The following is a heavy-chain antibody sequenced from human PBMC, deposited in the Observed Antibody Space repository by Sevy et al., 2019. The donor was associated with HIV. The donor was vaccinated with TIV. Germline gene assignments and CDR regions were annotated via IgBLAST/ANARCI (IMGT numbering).Heavy chain of an antibody. Sequence: GGSLRLSCAASGFTFSDSSMNWVRQAPGKGLEWVSSISSSSSHRYYADSVKGRFTISRDNARNSLYLQMSSLRAEDTAVYYCARAEEGITVFGVVISDSDYWGQGTLVTVSS. CDR1: GFTFSDSS. J-gene: IGHJ4*02. D-gene: IGHD3-3*01. V-gene: IGHV3-21*01. CDR3: ARAEEGITVFGVVISDSDY. CDR2: ISSSSSHR.